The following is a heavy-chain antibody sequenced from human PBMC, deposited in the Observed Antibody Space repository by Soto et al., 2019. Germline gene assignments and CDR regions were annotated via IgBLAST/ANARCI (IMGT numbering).Heavy chain of an antibody. V-gene: IGHV3-23*01. CDR3: ARRGSGSYYDY. CDR1: GFTFSSYA. D-gene: IGHD1-26*01. Sequence: EVQLLESGGGLVQPGGSLRLSCAASGFTFSSYAMRWVRQAPGKGLEWVSAISGSGGSTYYADSVKGRFTISRDNSMNTLYLQMNSLRAEATAVYYCARRGSGSYYDYWGQGTLVTVSS. J-gene: IGHJ4*02. CDR2: ISGSGGST.